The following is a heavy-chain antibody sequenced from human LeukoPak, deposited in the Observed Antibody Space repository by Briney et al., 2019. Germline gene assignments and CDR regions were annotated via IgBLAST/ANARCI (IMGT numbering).Heavy chain of an antibody. Sequence: PSETLSLTCTVSGGSFSNYNYYWGWIRQSPGKGLELIGSIHYVGSTYYNPSLKSRVTISVDTSKNQFSLNLSSVTAADTAVYYCARSSIYYDSSGYRVWGQGTLVTVSS. CDR2: IHYVGST. CDR3: ARSSIYYDSSGYRV. J-gene: IGHJ4*02. D-gene: IGHD3-22*01. V-gene: IGHV4-39*01. CDR1: GGSFSNYNYY.